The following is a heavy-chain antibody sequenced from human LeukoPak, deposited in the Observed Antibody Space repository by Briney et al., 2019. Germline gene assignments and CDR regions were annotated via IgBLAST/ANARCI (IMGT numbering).Heavy chain of an antibody. D-gene: IGHD1-14*01. Sequence: PSETLSLTCTVSGGSISNINYYWGWIRQPPGKGLEWIGSIYYSGSTYYNPSLKSRFTISVDTSKNQFSLKESSVTAADTAVYYCARDNRDYNYYGMDVWGQGTTVTVSS. CDR2: IYYSGST. V-gene: IGHV4-39*07. CDR3: ARDNRDYNYYGMDV. CDR1: GGSISNINYY. J-gene: IGHJ6*02.